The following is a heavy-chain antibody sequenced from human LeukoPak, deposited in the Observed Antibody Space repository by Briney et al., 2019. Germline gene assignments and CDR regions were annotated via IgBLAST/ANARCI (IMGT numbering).Heavy chain of an antibody. Sequence: ASVKVSCKASGYTFTGYYMHWVRQAPGQGLEWMGWINPNSGGTNYAQKFQGRVTMTRDTSISTAYMELSRLRSDDTAVYYCARICSGSYYNCDYWGQGTLVTVSS. CDR2: INPNSGGT. V-gene: IGHV1-2*02. D-gene: IGHD3-10*02. J-gene: IGHJ4*02. CDR3: ARICSGSYYNCDY. CDR1: GYTFTGYY.